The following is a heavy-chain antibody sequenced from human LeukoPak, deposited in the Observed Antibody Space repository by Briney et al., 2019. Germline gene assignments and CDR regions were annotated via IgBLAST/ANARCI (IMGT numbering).Heavy chain of an antibody. CDR3: ARAGWIITSGIDY. J-gene: IGHJ4*02. Sequence: SETLSLTCAVSGYSISRGYYWALIRQPPGKGLEWVGTVYHTGSTYYNPSLDSRVTISVDTSKNEFSLNLKSVTAADTAVYYCARAGWIITSGIDYWGQGDLVTVSS. CDR2: VYHTGST. V-gene: IGHV4-38-2*01. D-gene: IGHD3-10*01. CDR1: GYSISRGYY.